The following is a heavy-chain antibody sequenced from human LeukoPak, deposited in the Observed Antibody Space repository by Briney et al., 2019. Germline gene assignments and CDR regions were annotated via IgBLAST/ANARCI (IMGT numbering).Heavy chain of an antibody. CDR1: GYTFTGYY. J-gene: IGHJ5*01. D-gene: IGHD1-26*01. CDR3: ARASGSYWWFDS. V-gene: IGHV1-2*02. CDR2: VNPNSGDT. Sequence: ASVKVSCKASGYTFTGYYLHWVRQAPGQGLEWMGCVNPNSGDTNYAQKFQGSVTMTRDTSISTVYMELSRLRSDGTAVYYCARASGSYWWFDSWGQGTLVTVSS.